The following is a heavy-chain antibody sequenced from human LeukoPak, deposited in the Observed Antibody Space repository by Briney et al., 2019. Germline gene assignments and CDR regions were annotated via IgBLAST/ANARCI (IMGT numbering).Heavy chain of an antibody. D-gene: IGHD2-15*01. V-gene: IGHV5-10-1*01. CDR3: ARVTRGYCSGGSCYSVAWFDP. CDR2: IDPSDSYI. CDR1: GYSFTSYW. Sequence: GESLKISCKGSGYSFTSYWISWVRQMPGKGLEWMGRIDPSDSYINYSPSFQGHVTISADKSISTAYLQWSSLKASDTAMYYCARVTRGYCSGGSCYSVAWFDPWGQGTLVTVSS. J-gene: IGHJ5*02.